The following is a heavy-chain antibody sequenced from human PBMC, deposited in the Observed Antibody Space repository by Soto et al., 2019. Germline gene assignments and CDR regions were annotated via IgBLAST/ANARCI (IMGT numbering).Heavy chain of an antibody. V-gene: IGHV3-23*01. Sequence: GGLLRLSFAALGFRFSTSAMNWVRKAPGGRVVECISIIDTGDAADYSGSVNGRYTSTTDNSKNTLDLQMNSMRAEDTAVYYCGKYRGSYPVDNGMNVWGQGTTVTVSS. CDR1: GFRFSTSA. CDR2: IIDTGDAA. D-gene: IGHD1-26*01. CDR3: GKYRGSYPVDNGMNV. J-gene: IGHJ6*02.